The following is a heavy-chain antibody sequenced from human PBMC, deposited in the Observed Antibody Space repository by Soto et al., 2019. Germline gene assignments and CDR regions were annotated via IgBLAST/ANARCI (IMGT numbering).Heavy chain of an antibody. CDR2: IYSGGSR. J-gene: IGHJ4*02. D-gene: IGHD3-10*01. V-gene: IGHV3-53*01. CDR3: ARSMMVRGVLFDL. CDR1: GFSVSGNH. Sequence: EVQLVESGGGLIQPGGSLRLSCEVSGFSVSGNHMSWVRQAPGKGLDWVSVIYSGGSRYYADSVRGRFTISRDESQNTLYLQMNNLRAEDTAVYYCARSMMVRGVLFDLWGRGSLVSVSS.